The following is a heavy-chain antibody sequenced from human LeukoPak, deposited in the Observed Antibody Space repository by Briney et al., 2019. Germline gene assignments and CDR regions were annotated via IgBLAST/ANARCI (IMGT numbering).Heavy chain of an antibody. CDR2: IYPADSDT. D-gene: IGHD1-7*01. CDR1: GYRFPGYW. CDR3: ARRVTGTTNFDY. V-gene: IGHV5-51*01. J-gene: IGHJ4*02. Sequence: GESLKISCEASGYRFPGYWIGWGRQMPGKGLEWMGIIYPADSDTRYSPAFRGQVTISADKSINTAYRQWSSLKASDTAMYFCARRVTGTTNFDYWGQGTLVTVSS.